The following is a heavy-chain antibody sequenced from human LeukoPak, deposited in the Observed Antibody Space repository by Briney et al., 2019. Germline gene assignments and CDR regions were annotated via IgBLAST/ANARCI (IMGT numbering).Heavy chain of an antibody. CDR3: ARGAELRNNWFDP. CDR1: GGTFSSYA. CDR2: IIPILGIA. Sequence: SVKVSCKASGGTFSSYAISWVRQAPGQGLEWMGRIIPILGIANYAQKFQGRVTITADKSTSTAYMELSSLRSEDTAVYYCARGAELRNNWFDPWGQGTLVTVSS. J-gene: IGHJ5*02. V-gene: IGHV1-69*04. D-gene: IGHD3-10*01.